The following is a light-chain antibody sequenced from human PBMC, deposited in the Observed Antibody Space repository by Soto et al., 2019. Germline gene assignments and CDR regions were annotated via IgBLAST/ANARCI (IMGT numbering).Light chain of an antibody. CDR1: SSDVGSHNL. CDR3: CAYGARRAV. CDR2: EVR. J-gene: IGLJ7*01. Sequence: QSALTQPASVSGSPGQSITISCTGTSSDVGSHNLVSWYQQHPGQAPKLMIYEVRKRPLGVSTRVSASKSGNTASLTISGLQAEYEAEYHFCAYGARRAVFGGGTQLTVL. V-gene: IGLV2-23*02.